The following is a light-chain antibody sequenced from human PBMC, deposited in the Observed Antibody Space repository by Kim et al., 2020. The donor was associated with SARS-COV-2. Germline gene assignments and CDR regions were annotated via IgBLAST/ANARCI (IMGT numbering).Light chain of an antibody. CDR1: NIESKN. CDR2: YDT. CDR3: QVWDSRNDHVV. J-gene: IGLJ2*01. Sequence: AQRKTARITCGGNNIESKNGQWYQQKPGQAPVLVIYYDTDRPSGIPERFSGSKSGNTATLTISRVEAGDEADYYCQVWDSRNDHVVFGGGTKLTVL. V-gene: IGLV3-21*04.